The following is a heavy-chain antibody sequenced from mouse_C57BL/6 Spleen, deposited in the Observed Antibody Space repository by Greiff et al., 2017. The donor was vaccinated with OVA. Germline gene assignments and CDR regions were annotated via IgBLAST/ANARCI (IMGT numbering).Heavy chain of an antibody. CDR2: IYPGDGDT. J-gene: IGHJ2*01. V-gene: IGHV1-80*01. D-gene: IGHD3-2*02. CDR1: GYAFSSYW. CDR3: ARGGTAQATSMFDY. Sequence: VQLVESGAELVKPGASVKISCKASGYAFSSYWMNWVKQRPGKGLEWIGQIYPGDGDTNYNGKFKGKATLTADKSSSTAYMQLSSLTSEDSAVYFCARGGTAQATSMFDYWGQGTTLTVSS.